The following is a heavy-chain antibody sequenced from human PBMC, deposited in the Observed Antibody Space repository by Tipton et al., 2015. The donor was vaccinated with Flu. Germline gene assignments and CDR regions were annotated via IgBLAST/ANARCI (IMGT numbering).Heavy chain of an antibody. J-gene: IGHJ4*02. CDR2: ISGSRDKT. CDR3: AKNLYNDGSGFFDT. CDR1: GLTFSSYA. Sequence: GSLRLSCAASGLTFSSYAMSWVRQAPTKGLEWVSGISGSRDKTYYADSVKGRFTISSENSKNTLHLQVNSLRDEDTAVYYCAKNLYNDGSGFFDTWGRGTLVTVSS. D-gene: IGHD3-22*01. V-gene: IGHV3-23*01.